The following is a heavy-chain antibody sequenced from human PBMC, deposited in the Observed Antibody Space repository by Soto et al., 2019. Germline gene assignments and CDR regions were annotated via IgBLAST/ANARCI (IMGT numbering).Heavy chain of an antibody. Sequence: GGSLRLSCAASGFSFSTYSMNWVRQAPGKGLEWVSCISGSSSYIYYADLVKGRFTISRDNARNSLYLQMNSLRAEDTAIYYCVGSYDMWSGYDYWGQGTPVTVSS. V-gene: IGHV3-21*01. D-gene: IGHD3-3*01. CDR3: VGSYDMWSGYDY. CDR1: GFSFSTYS. J-gene: IGHJ4*02. CDR2: ISGSSSYI.